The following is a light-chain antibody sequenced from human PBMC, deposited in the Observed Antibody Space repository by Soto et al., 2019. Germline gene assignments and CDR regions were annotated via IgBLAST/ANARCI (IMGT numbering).Light chain of an antibody. CDR3: HHYET. V-gene: IGKV3-20*01. CDR1: QSVSRSY. CDR2: GAS. J-gene: IGKJ1*01. Sequence: EVLLTQSPGTLSLSPVDRATLSCRASQSVSRSYLGWYQQKPGQAPRLLMYGASIRAAGVPDRFSGSGSGTEFTLTISRLEPEDFTVYYCHHYETFGQGTKVDNK.